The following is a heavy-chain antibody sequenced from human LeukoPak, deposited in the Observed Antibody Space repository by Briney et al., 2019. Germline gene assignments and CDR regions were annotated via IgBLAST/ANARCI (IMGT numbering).Heavy chain of an antibody. CDR1: GGSISSSSYY. CDR3: ARQYFTYYYGSGSYNPPYYYYYGMDV. CDR2: IYYSGST. Sequence: SETLSLTCTVSGGSISSSSYYWGWIRQPPGKGLEWIGSIYYSGSTYYNPSLKSRVTISVDTSKNQFSLKLSSVTAADTAVYYCARQYFTYYYGSGSYNPPYYYYYGMDVWGQGTTVTVSS. J-gene: IGHJ6*02. D-gene: IGHD3-10*01. V-gene: IGHV4-39*01.